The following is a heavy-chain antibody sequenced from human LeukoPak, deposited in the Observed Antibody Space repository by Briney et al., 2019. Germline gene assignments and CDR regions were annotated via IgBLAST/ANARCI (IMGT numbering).Heavy chain of an antibody. Sequence: PGGSLRLSCTTSGFAFSNYAMNWVRQAPGKGPEWVSGISGFNTYYADSVKGRFTISRDNSKNTLYLQMNSLRAEDTAVYYCAKDGGTLWFGELGNDAFDIWGQGTMVTVSS. D-gene: IGHD3-10*01. V-gene: IGHV3-23*01. CDR2: ISGFNT. J-gene: IGHJ3*02. CDR1: GFAFSNYA. CDR3: AKDGGTLWFGELGNDAFDI.